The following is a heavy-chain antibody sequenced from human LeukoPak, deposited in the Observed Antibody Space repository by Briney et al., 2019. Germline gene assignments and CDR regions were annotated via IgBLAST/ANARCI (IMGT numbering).Heavy chain of an antibody. CDR1: GGSVSSGSYY. J-gene: IGHJ5*02. D-gene: IGHD4-17*01. Sequence: PSETLSLTCTVSGGSVSSGSYYWSWIRQPPGKGLEWFGYLNYSGSTNYNPSLKRRATISVDTSKNQCSLKLSSVTAADTAVYYCARELQGDYGDYLWFDPWGQGTLVTVSS. V-gene: IGHV4-61*01. CDR3: ARELQGDYGDYLWFDP. CDR2: LNYSGST.